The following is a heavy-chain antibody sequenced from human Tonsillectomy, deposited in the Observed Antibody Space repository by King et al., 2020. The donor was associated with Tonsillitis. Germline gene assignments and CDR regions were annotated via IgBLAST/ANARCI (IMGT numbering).Heavy chain of an antibody. Sequence: VQLVESGGGSVQPGGSLRLSCAASGFTFSDYWVPWVRQAPGQGLVWVSRIRVDWGSTTYADFVKGRFTISRDNSKNTLYFQMNSLTVEDTGVYYCTRDQGFGWGQGTLVTVSS. J-gene: IGHJ4*02. D-gene: IGHD3-16*01. CDR1: GFTFSDYW. CDR2: IRVDWGST. V-gene: IGHV3-74*01. CDR3: TRDQGFG.